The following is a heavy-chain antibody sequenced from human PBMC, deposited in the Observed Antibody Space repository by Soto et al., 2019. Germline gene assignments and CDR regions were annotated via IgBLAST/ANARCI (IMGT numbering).Heavy chain of an antibody. J-gene: IGHJ4*02. D-gene: IGHD3-10*01. CDR1: GYTFTSYG. V-gene: IGHV1-18*01. CDR2: ISAYNGNT. CDR3: ARVYRITMVRGELSEY. Sequence: QVQLVQSGAEVKKPGASAKVSCKASGYTFTSYGIIWVRQAPGQGHEWMGWISAYNGNTNYAQKLQGIVTMTTDTSTSTAYMELRSLSSDDTAVYYCARVYRITMVRGELSEYWGQGTLVTVSS.